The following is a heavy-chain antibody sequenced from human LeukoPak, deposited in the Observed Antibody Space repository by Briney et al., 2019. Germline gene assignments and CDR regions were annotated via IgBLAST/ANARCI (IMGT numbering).Heavy chain of an antibody. Sequence: GESLKISCKGSGYSFTNYWIGWGRQMPGKGLEWMGIIYPGDSETRYSPSFQGQVTISVDKSITTAYLQWSSLKASDTAMYYCARTQESSGWDFDYWGQGTLVTVSS. CDR2: IYPGDSET. CDR1: GYSFTNYW. J-gene: IGHJ4*02. CDR3: ARTQESSGWDFDY. D-gene: IGHD6-19*01. V-gene: IGHV5-51*01.